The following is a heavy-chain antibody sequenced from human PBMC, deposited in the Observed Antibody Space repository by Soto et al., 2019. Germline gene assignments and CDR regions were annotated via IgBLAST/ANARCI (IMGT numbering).Heavy chain of an antibody. Sequence: QVQLVESGGGVVQPGRSLRLSCAASGFTFSSYAMHWVRQAPGKGLEWVAVISYDGSNKYYADSVKGRFTISRDNSKNTLYLQMNSLRAEDTAVYYCARGDRAAEPHAYYFDYWGQGTLVTVSS. V-gene: IGHV3-30-3*01. CDR3: ARGDRAAEPHAYYFDY. CDR2: ISYDGSNK. D-gene: IGHD6-13*01. CDR1: GFTFSSYA. J-gene: IGHJ4*02.